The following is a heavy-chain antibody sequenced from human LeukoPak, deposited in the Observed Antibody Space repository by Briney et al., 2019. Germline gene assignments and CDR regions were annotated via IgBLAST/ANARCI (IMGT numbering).Heavy chain of an antibody. D-gene: IGHD3-10*01. CDR2: INPNSGGT. J-gene: IGHJ4*02. V-gene: IGHV1-2*02. CDR3: ARRYGWGNTLDY. CDR1: GYTFTGYY. Sequence: GASVKVSCKASGYTFTGYYMHWVRQAPGQGLEWMGWINPNSGGTNYAQKFQGRVTMTRDTSISPAYMELSRLRSDDTAVYSCARRYGWGNTLDYWGQGTLVTVSS.